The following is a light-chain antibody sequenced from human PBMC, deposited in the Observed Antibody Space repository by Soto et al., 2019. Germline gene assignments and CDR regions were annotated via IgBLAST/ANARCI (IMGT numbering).Light chain of an antibody. V-gene: IGLV2-14*01. J-gene: IGLJ3*02. Sequence: QSVLTQPASVSGSPGQSITISCTGTSSDIGGYRYVSWYQQHPGTAPKLMIYEVSYRPSGVSNRFSGSKSGNTAFLTISGLQAEDEAEYYCNSYTTRDTYWVFGGGTKVTVL. CDR3: NSYTTRDTYWV. CDR2: EVS. CDR1: SSDIGGYRY.